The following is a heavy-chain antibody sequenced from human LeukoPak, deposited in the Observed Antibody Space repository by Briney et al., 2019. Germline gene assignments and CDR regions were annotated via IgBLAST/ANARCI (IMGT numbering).Heavy chain of an antibody. CDR3: ARGSTYYYDSSGPLGY. Sequence: GGSLRLSCEASGFTFRDYQMSWIRQAPGKGLEWISYIHSNPKTIYYADSAKGRFTISRDNAKNSLYLQMNSLRVDDTAVYYCARGSTYYYDSSGPLGYWGQGTLVTVSS. V-gene: IGHV3-11*01. J-gene: IGHJ4*02. CDR2: IHSNPKTI. D-gene: IGHD3-22*01. CDR1: GFTFRDYQ.